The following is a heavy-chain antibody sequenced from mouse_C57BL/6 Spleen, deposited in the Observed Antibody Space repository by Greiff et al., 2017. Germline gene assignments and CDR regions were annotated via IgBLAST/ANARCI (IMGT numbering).Heavy chain of an antibody. CDR3: ARWFPNWDGNY. V-gene: IGHV1-64*01. J-gene: IGHJ2*01. CDR1: GYTFTSYW. CDR2: IHPNSGST. Sequence: QVHVKQPGAELVKPGASVKLSCKASGYTFTSYWMHWVKQRPGQGLEWIGMIHPNSGSTNYNEKFKSKATLTVDKSSSTAYMQLSSLTSEDSAVYYCARWFPNWDGNYWGQGTTLTVSS. D-gene: IGHD4-1*02.